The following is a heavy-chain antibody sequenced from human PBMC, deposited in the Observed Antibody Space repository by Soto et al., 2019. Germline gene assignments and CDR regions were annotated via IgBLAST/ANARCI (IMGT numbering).Heavy chain of an antibody. D-gene: IGHD2-21*01. Sequence: SVKIACKASGGTRSSYAISWVRQAPGQGLEWMGGIIPIFGTANYAQKFQGRVTSTADESTSTAYMELRSVRSEDTAVYYCASDLGGRGHIVLFNDSYSTDI. CDR3: ASDLGGRGHIVLFNDSYSTDI. CDR2: IIPIFGTA. CDR1: GGTRSSYA. V-gene: IGHV1-69*13. J-gene: IGHJ3*02.